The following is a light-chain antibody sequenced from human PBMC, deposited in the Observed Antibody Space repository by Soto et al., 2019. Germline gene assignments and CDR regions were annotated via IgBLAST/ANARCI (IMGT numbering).Light chain of an antibody. CDR1: QTISSW. CDR3: QHYNSYSEA. J-gene: IGKJ1*01. CDR2: KAS. Sequence: IQMTQSPSHLSGSVGDRVSITCRASQTISSWLAWYQQKPGKAPKLLIYKASTLKSGVPSRFSGSGSGTECTLTISSLQPDDFATYYCQHYNSYSEAFGQGTKVDIK. V-gene: IGKV1-5*03.